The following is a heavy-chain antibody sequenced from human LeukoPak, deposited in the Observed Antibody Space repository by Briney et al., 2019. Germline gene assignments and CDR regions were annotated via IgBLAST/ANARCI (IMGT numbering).Heavy chain of an antibody. Sequence: SETLSLTCTVSGGSISMTSFYWGWIRQTPRKGLEWIGNIYYSGSTYYNPSLKSRVTISVDTSKNQFSLKLSSVTAADTAVYYCARLGPDECFDYWGQGTLVTVSS. V-gene: IGHV4-39*07. CDR1: GGSISMTSFY. J-gene: IGHJ4*02. CDR3: ARLGPDECFDY. CDR2: IYYSGST.